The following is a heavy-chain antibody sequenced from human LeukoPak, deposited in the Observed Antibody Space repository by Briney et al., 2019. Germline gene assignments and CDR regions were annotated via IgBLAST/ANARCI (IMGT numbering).Heavy chain of an antibody. Sequence: HPGGSLRLSCAASGFTFSSYAMSWVRQAPGKGLEWVAAISTDAGNTFYADSVKGRFSISRDQSKFTVYMQVSSLRAEDTAIYYCARQLGYCSDGTCYFDHWGQGTLVTVSS. D-gene: IGHD2-15*01. CDR2: ISTDAGNT. V-gene: IGHV3-23*01. J-gene: IGHJ4*02. CDR3: ARQLGYCSDGTCYFDH. CDR1: GFTFSSYA.